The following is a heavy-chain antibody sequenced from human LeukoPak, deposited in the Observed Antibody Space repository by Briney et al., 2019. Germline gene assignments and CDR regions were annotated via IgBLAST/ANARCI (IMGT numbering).Heavy chain of an antibody. CDR2: INPNSGGT. CDR1: GYTFTSYG. CDR3: ARAHSSSWTFDY. D-gene: IGHD6-13*01. V-gene: IGHV1-2*02. Sequence: ASVKVSCKASGYTFTSYGISWVRQAPGQGLEWMGWINPNSGGTNYAQKFQGRVTMTRDTSISTAYMELSRLRSDDTAVYYCARAHSSSWTFDYWGQGTLVTVSS. J-gene: IGHJ4*02.